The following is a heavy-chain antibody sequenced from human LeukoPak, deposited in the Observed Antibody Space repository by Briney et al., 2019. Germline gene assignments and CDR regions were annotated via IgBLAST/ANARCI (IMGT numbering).Heavy chain of an antibody. J-gene: IGHJ4*02. Sequence: GGSLRLSCAASGFTFSSYAMSWVRQAPGKGLEWVSGLGGSDGSTDGSTYYADSVRGRFTISRDNSKNTLYLQMNSLRAEDTAIYYCAKGLRGERLADFDYWGQGTLVTVSS. D-gene: IGHD3-10*01. CDR1: GFTFSSYA. V-gene: IGHV3-23*01. CDR2: LGGSDGSTDGST. CDR3: AKGLRGERLADFDY.